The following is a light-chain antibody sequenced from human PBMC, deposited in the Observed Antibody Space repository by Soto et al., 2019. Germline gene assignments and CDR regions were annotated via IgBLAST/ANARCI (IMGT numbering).Light chain of an antibody. CDR1: QTITNW. CDR3: QQYNTYLWT. CDR2: DAS. J-gene: IGKJ1*01. V-gene: IGKV1-5*01. Sequence: DIQTTQSPSILSASVGDRVTITGRSSQTITNWLAWYQQKPGKAPRLLIYDASSLESWVPSRFSGSGSGTEFTLTIRSLQPDDFATYYCQQYNTYLWTFGQGTKVDIK.